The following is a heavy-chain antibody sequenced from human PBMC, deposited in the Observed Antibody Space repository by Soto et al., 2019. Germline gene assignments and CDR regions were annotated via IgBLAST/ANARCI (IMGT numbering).Heavy chain of an antibody. CDR3: ARDLDASGSYYTDY. D-gene: IGHD3-10*01. CDR2: IRPYNADT. CDR1: GYTFSSIG. J-gene: IGHJ4*02. V-gene: IGHV1-18*01. Sequence: QVQLVQSGAEVKKPGASVKVSCKASGYTFSSIGINWVRQAPGQGLEWMGWIRPYNADTYYAQRLQGGVTMTTATSTSTAYMELRSLRSDDTAVYYCARDLDASGSYYTDYWGQGTLVTVSS.